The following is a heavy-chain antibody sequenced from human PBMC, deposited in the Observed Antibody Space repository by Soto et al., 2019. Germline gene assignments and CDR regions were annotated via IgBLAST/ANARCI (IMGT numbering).Heavy chain of an antibody. D-gene: IGHD3-16*01. Sequence: EVQLLESGGGLVQPGGSLRLSCAASGLTFSSYVMSWVRQAPGKGLEWVSAISGSGGSTYYADSVKGRFTISRDNSKNTVYLLMNSLRAEDTDVYYCAKDDRSSRIMITFSPSGKYWGQEPLVAVSS. CDR1: GLTFSSYV. CDR2: ISGSGGST. J-gene: IGHJ4*02. V-gene: IGHV3-23*01. CDR3: AKDDRSSRIMITFSPSGKY.